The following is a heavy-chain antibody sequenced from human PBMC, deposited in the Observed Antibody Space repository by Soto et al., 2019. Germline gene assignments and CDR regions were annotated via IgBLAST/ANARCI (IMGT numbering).Heavy chain of an antibody. V-gene: IGHV3-7*03. Sequence: QSGGSLRLSCAGSGFTFSAYSMAWVRQAPGKGLEWVANINEDGSGKNYLDSLSGRFIVSRDNAKTSVYLEMNSLRADDTAIYFCAKVRAYSTTFDYWGQGILVTVSS. CDR1: GFTFSAYS. CDR3: AKVRAYSTTFDY. CDR2: INEDGSGK. D-gene: IGHD2-2*01. J-gene: IGHJ4*02.